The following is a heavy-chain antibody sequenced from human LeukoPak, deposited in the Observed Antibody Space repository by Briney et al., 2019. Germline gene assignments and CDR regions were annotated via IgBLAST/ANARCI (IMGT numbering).Heavy chain of an antibody. Sequence: GGSLRLSCAASGFTFSSYSMSWVRQAPGKGLEWVSGINWNGGSTGYADSVKGRFTISRDNAKNSLYLQMNSLRAEDTALYYCARDRGSHDSSGYYYWDYWGQGTLVTVSS. J-gene: IGHJ4*02. CDR2: INWNGGST. D-gene: IGHD3-22*01. CDR3: ARDRGSHDSSGYYYWDY. V-gene: IGHV3-20*04. CDR1: GFTFSSYS.